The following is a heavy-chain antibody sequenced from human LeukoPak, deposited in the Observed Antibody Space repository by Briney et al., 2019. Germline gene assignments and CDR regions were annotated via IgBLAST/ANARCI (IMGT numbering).Heavy chain of an antibody. J-gene: IGHJ4*02. CDR2: IYYSGST. Sequence: SETLSLTCTVSGGSISSSSYYWGWIRQPPGKGLEWIGSIYYSGSTYYNPSLKSRVTISVDTSKNQFSLKLSSVTAADTAVYYCARGQLWLAPHRFDYWGQGTLVTVSS. V-gene: IGHV4-39*07. CDR3: ARGQLWLAPHRFDY. D-gene: IGHD6-19*01. CDR1: GGSISSSSYY.